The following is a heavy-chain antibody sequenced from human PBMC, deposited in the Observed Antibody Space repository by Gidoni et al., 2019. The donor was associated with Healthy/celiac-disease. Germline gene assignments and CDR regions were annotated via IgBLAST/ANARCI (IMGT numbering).Heavy chain of an antibody. CDR2: IYPGHSDT. Sequence: EVQLVQSGAEVKTPGESLKISCKGSGYSFTSYWIGWVRPMPGKGLEWRGIIYPGHSDTRYSPSCQGQVTISADKSISTAYLQWSSLKASDTAMYYCARRKGYYDSSGYFDYWGQGTLVTVSS. J-gene: IGHJ4*02. V-gene: IGHV5-51*01. CDR1: GYSFTSYW. CDR3: ARRKGYYDSSGYFDY. D-gene: IGHD3-22*01.